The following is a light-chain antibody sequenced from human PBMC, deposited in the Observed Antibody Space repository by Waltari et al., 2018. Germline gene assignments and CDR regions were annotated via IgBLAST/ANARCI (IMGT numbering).Light chain of an antibody. CDR3: QSADSSGTYVV. V-gene: IGLV3-25*03. J-gene: IGLJ2*01. Sequence: SYELTQPPSVSVSPGQTARITCSGDALPKQYAYWYQQKPGQAPVLVRYKDRERPSGIPELFAGSGSGTTVTLTISGVQAEDEADYYCQSADSSGTYVVFGGGTKLTVL. CDR2: KDR. CDR1: ALPKQY.